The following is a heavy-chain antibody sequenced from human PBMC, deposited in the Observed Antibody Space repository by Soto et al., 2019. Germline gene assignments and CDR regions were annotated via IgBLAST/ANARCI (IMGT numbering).Heavy chain of an antibody. Sequence: GASVKVSCKASGYTFTSYGISWVRQAPGQGLEWMGWISAYNGNTNYAQKLQGRVTMTTDTSTSTAYMELRSRRSDDTAVYYCARVPPPWFGELLSQHEFDYWGQGTLVTVSS. J-gene: IGHJ4*02. CDR2: ISAYNGNT. CDR3: ARVPPPWFGELLSQHEFDY. D-gene: IGHD3-10*01. V-gene: IGHV1-18*01. CDR1: GYTFTSYG.